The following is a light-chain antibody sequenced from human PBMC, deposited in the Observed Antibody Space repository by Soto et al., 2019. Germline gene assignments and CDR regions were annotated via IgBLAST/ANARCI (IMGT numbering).Light chain of an antibody. Sequence: QSALTQPASVSGSPGQSITISCTGTSSVVGGYDYVSWYQQHPGKAPKLMIYDVTNRPSGVSNRFSGSKSGNTASLTISGLQAEDEADYYCISYASINTYVFGTGTKVTV. J-gene: IGLJ1*01. V-gene: IGLV2-14*01. CDR3: ISYASINTYV. CDR2: DVT. CDR1: SSVVGGYDY.